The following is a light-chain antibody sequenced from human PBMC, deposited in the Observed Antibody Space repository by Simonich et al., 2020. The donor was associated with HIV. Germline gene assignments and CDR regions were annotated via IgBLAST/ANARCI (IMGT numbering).Light chain of an antibody. CDR2: AAS. CDR3: QQAIGFPRT. J-gene: IGKJ1*01. CDR1: QGITSW. Sequence: DIQMTQSPSSVSASVGDKVTITCRASQGITSWLAWYQHKPGKAPTILMYAASTLQSGFPSRFSGSGSGTKFTLTITSLQPEDFATYYCQQAIGFPRTFGQGTKVEIK. V-gene: IGKV1-12*01.